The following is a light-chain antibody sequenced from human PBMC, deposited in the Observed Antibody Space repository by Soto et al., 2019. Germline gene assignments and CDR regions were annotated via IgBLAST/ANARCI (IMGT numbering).Light chain of an antibody. Sequence: QSALTQPASVSLSPGQSITISCIGTSSDIGAYDLVSLYQQHPGRAPKLIIYEVSHRFSGLSYRFSGSKSGNTASLTISGLQAEDEGDYYCTSFAPGRIYVFGSGTKVTVL. CDR2: EVS. CDR1: SSDIGAYDL. CDR3: TSFAPGRIYV. V-gene: IGLV2-14*03. J-gene: IGLJ1*01.